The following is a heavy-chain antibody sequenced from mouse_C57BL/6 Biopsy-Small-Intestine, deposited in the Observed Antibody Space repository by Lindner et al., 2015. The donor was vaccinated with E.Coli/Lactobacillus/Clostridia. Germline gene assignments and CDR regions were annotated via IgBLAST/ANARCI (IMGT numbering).Heavy chain of an antibody. J-gene: IGHJ2*01. CDR3: ARFALYYGNQYYFDY. Sequence: VQLQESGPELVKPGASVKISCKASGYAFSNYWMNWVKQRPGKGLEWIGQIYPGDGDTNYNGKFKGKATLTADKSSSTAYMQLSSLTSEDSAVYFCARFALYYGNQYYFDYWGQGTTLTVSS. CDR2: IYPGDGDT. D-gene: IGHD2-1*01. V-gene: IGHV1-80*01. CDR1: GYAFSNYW.